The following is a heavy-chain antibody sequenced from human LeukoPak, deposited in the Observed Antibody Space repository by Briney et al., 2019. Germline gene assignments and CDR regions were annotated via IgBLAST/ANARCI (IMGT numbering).Heavy chain of an antibody. Sequence: EASVKVSCKASGGTFNNFAICWVRQAPGQGLEWMGGIFPVFGTPTYAQKFQGRVTITADESTRTAHMELSSLRSDDTAVYYCARDLGPQEPYDYWGQGTLVTVSS. V-gene: IGHV1-69*01. D-gene: IGHD1-26*01. J-gene: IGHJ4*02. CDR2: IFPVFGTP. CDR3: ARDLGPQEPYDY. CDR1: GGTFNNFA.